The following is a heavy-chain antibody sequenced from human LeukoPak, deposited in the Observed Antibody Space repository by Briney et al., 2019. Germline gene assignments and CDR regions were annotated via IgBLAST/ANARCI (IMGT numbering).Heavy chain of an antibody. D-gene: IGHD3-22*01. J-gene: IGHJ1*01. V-gene: IGHV1-69*04. Sequence: SVKVSCKASGGTFSSYAISWVRQAPGQGLEWMGRIIPILGIANYAQKFQGRVTITADKSTSTAYMELSRLRSDDTAVYYCAREDLYYYDSSGSEYFQHWGQGTLVTVSS. CDR3: AREDLYYYDSSGSEYFQH. CDR2: IIPILGIA. CDR1: GGTFSSYA.